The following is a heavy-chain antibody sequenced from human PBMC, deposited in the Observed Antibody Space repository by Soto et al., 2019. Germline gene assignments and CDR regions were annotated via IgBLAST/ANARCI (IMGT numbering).Heavy chain of an antibody. D-gene: IGHD6-6*01. V-gene: IGHV4-31*03. CDR3: ARAGHSSSSEGANWFDP. CDR2: IYYSGST. CDR1: GGSISSGGYY. J-gene: IGHJ5*02. Sequence: SETLSLTCTVSGGSISSGGYYWTWIRQHPGKGLEWIGYIYYSGSTYYNPSLKSRVTISVDTSKNQFSLNRRSVTAADTAVYYCARAGHSSSSEGANWFDPWGQGTLVTVSS.